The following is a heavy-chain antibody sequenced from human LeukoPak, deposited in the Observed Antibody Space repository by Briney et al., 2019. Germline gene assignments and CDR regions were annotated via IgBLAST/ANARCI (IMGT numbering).Heavy chain of an antibody. V-gene: IGHV3-48*03. J-gene: IGHJ4*02. CDR1: GFTFISYE. CDR3: ARDLISILWCPFFDY. Sequence: SGGSLRLSCAASGFTFISYEMNWVRQAPGKGLEWVSYISSSGSTIYYADSVKGRFTISRDNAKNSLYLQMNSLRAEDTAVYYCARDLISILWCPFFDYWGQGTLVTVSS. D-gene: IGHD2-21*01. CDR2: ISSSGSTI.